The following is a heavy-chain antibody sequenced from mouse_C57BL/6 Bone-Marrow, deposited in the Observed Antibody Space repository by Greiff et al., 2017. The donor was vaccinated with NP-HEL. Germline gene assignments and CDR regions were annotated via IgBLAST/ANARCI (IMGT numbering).Heavy chain of an antibody. CDR2: ILPGSGST. Sequence: QVQLQQSGAELMKPGASVKLSCKATGYTFTGYWIEWVKQRPGHGLEWIGEILPGSGSTNYNEKFKGKGTFTADTSSNTAYMQLSSLTTEDSAICYWARWKVYYGIAWFAYWGRGTLVTVSA. J-gene: IGHJ3*01. CDR1: GYTFTGYW. D-gene: IGHD2-1*01. CDR3: ARWKVYYGIAWFAY. V-gene: IGHV1-9*01.